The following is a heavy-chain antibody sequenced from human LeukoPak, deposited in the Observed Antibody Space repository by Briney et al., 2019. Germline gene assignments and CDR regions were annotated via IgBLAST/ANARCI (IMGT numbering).Heavy chain of an antibody. CDR3: AKDSLGYCSSTSCKGGWFDP. V-gene: IGHV3-9*01. Sequence: GRSLRLSCAASGFTFDDYAMHWVRQAPGKGLEWVSGISWNSGSIGYADSVKGRFTISRDNTKNSLYLQMNSLRAEDTALYYCAKDSLGYCSSTSCKGGWFDPWGQGTLVTVSS. CDR1: GFTFDDYA. CDR2: ISWNSGSI. J-gene: IGHJ5*02. D-gene: IGHD2-2*01.